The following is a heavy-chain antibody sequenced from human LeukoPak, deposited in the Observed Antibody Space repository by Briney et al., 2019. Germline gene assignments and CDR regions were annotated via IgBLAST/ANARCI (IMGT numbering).Heavy chain of an antibody. CDR1: GFTFSSYS. CDR3: ASNPSDKDYYYYMDV. V-gene: IGHV3-21*01. Sequence: GGSLRLSCAASGFTFSSYSMNWVRQAPGKGLEWVSSISSSSSYIYYADSVKGRFTISRDNAKNSLYLQMNSLRAEDTAVYYCASNPSDKDYYYYMDVWGKGTTVTVSS. CDR2: ISSSSSYI. D-gene: IGHD1-14*01. J-gene: IGHJ6*03.